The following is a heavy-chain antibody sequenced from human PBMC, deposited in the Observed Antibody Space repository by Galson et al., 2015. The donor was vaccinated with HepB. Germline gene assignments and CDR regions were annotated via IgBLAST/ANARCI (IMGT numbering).Heavy chain of an antibody. CDR1: GDSVSSKSAA. D-gene: IGHD2-15*01. CDR3: ARVVAAFGRDDAFDI. CDR2: TYYRPKWYS. J-gene: IGHJ3*02. Sequence: CAISGDSVSSKSAAWNWIRQSPSRGLEWLGRTYYRPKWYSDYAVSVKSRITINPDTSKNQFSLQLNSVTPEDTAVYYCARVVAAFGRDDAFDIWGQGTMVTISS. V-gene: IGHV6-1*01.